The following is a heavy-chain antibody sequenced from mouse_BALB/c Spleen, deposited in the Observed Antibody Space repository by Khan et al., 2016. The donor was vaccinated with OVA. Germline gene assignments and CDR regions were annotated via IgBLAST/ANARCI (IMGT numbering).Heavy chain of an antibody. Sequence: VQLQQSGAELVRPGASVKISCKGSGYTFTDFAMHWVKQSHAKSLEWIGVISTYYGDASYNQKFKGKATMTVDKSSSTAHMELARLTSEDSAIYYCVRGSGNSRFAYWGQGTLVTVSA. CDR2: ISTYYGDA. D-gene: IGHD1-3*01. V-gene: IGHV1S137*01. CDR3: VRGSGNSRFAY. J-gene: IGHJ3*01. CDR1: GYTFTDFA.